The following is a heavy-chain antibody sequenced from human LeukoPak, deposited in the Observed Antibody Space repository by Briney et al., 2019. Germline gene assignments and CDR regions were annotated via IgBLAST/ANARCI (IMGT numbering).Heavy chain of an antibody. CDR2: INRGGDT. Sequence: SETLSLTCAVYGASFSGYYWSWIRQPPGKGLEWIGEINRGGDTTYNPSLKSRVTISVDTSKNQFSLKLSSVTAADTAVYYCARTYSSSLDSWGLGTLVTVSS. CDR1: GASFSGYY. D-gene: IGHD6-13*01. J-gene: IGHJ4*02. CDR3: ARTYSSSLDS. V-gene: IGHV4-34*01.